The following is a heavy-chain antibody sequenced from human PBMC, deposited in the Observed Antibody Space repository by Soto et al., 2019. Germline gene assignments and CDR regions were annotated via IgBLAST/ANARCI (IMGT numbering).Heavy chain of an antibody. J-gene: IGHJ6*03. Sequence: PSETLSLTCAVSGGSISSSNWWSWVRQPPGKGLEWIGEIYHSGSTNYNPSLKSRVTISVDKSKNQFSLKLSSVTAADTAVYYCARVGCTSCYSRKKEYMEVWGKGTTVTVSS. CDR2: IYHSGST. V-gene: IGHV4-4*02. CDR1: GGSISSSNW. CDR3: ARVGCTSCYSRKKEYMEV. D-gene: IGHD2-2*01.